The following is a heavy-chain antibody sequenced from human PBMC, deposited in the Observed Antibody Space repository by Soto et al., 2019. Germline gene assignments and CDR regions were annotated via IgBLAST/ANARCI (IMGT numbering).Heavy chain of an antibody. V-gene: IGHV3-23*01. CDR2: ISGSGGRT. Sequence: PGGSLRLSCAASGFTFSSYAMSWVRQAPGKGLEWVSAISGSGGRTYYADSVKGRFTISRDNSKNPLYLQMNSLRAEDTAEYYCAKDEYPGFDYWGQGTLVTVSS. CDR1: GFTFSSYA. J-gene: IGHJ4*02. CDR3: AKDEYPGFDY.